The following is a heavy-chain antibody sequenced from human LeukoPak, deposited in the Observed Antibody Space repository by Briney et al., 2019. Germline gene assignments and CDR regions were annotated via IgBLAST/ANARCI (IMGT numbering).Heavy chain of an antibody. V-gene: IGHV3-48*03. D-gene: IGHD2-15*01. Sequence: GGSLRLSCAASGFTISNYEMNWVRQAPGKGLEWVSYITGSVSIIYYADSVKGRFTISRDNAKNSLYLQMNSLRAEDTAVYYCAREGRKSRGVDIVRKKETGYYYYMDVWGKGTTVTVSS. CDR1: GFTISNYE. CDR2: ITGSVSII. CDR3: AREGRKSRGVDIVRKKETGYYYYMDV. J-gene: IGHJ6*03.